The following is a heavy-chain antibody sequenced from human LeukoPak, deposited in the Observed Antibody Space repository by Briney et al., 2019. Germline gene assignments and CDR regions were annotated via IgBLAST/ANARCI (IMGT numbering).Heavy chain of an antibody. D-gene: IGHD3-22*01. V-gene: IGHV3-21*04. J-gene: IGHJ4*02. CDR3: ARRTYYYDSSGYLFHYFDY. CDR2: ISSSNAHI. CDR1: GFIFSTYS. Sequence: PGGSLRLSCAASGFIFSTYSMNWVRQGPGKGLEWVSSISSSNAHIYYADSIKGRFTISRDNAKNSLYLQMNSLRADDTAVYYCARRTYYYDSSGYLFHYFDYWGQGTLVTVSS.